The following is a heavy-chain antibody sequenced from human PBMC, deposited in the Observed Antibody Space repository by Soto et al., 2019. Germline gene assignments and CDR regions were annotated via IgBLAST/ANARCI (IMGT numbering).Heavy chain of an antibody. V-gene: IGHV3-23*01. J-gene: IGHJ4*02. Sequence: PGGSLRLSCAASGVTFSSYAISWVRQAPGKGLEWVSAISGSGGSTYYADSVKGRFTISRDNYKNTLFLQINSLRAEATAVYYCSKCNPSQSSPDYWCQGTLVTVSS. CDR1: GVTFSSYA. D-gene: IGHD6-6*01. CDR3: SKCNPSQSSPDY. CDR2: ISGSGGST.